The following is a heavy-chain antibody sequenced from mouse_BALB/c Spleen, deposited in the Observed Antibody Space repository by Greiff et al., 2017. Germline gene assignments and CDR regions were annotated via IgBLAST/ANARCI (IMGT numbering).Heavy chain of an antibody. D-gene: IGHD4-1*01. CDR2: IDPSDSYT. CDR1: GYTFTSYW. J-gene: IGHJ4*01. V-gene: IGHV1-69*02. CDR3: AKWGTGTDYYAMDY. Sequence: QVQLQQPGAELVKPGASVKLSCKASGYTFTSYWMHWVKQRPGQGLEWIGEIDPSDSYTNYKQKFKGKATLTVDKSTSTADMQLSSLTSEDSAVYYCAKWGTGTDYYAMDYWGQGTAVTVSS.